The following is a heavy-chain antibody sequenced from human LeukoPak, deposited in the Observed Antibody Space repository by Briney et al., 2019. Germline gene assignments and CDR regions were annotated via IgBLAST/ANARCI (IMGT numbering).Heavy chain of an antibody. V-gene: IGHV1-8*01. CDR1: GYTFTSYD. J-gene: IGHJ4*02. D-gene: IGHD3-22*01. Sequence: GASVKVSCKXSGYTFTSYDINWVRQATGQGLEWMGWMNPNSGNTGYAQKFQGRVTMTRNTSISTAYMELSSLRSEDTAVYYCARGLFGDSSDYYLFDYWGQGTLVTVSS. CDR3: ARGLFGDSSDYYLFDY. CDR2: MNPNSGNT.